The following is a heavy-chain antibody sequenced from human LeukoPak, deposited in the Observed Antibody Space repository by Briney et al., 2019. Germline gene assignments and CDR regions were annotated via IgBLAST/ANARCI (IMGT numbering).Heavy chain of an antibody. Sequence: GGSLRLSCAASGFTFDDYAMHWVRQAPGKGLEWVSGISWNSGSIGYADSVKGRFTISRDNAKNSLYLQMNSLRAEDTALYYCAKGRGTYYYGSGPNGGFDYWGQGTLVTVSS. V-gene: IGHV3-9*01. CDR1: GFTFDDYA. D-gene: IGHD3-10*01. CDR2: ISWNSGSI. CDR3: AKGRGTYYYGSGPNGGFDY. J-gene: IGHJ4*02.